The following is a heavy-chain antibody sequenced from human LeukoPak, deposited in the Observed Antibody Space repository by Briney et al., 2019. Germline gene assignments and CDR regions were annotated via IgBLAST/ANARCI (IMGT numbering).Heavy chain of an antibody. CDR3: ARRLGSYGYFLHYYYIDV. D-gene: IGHD5-18*01. CDR2: INHSGST. J-gene: IGHJ6*03. V-gene: IGHV4-34*01. Sequence: PSETLSLTCAVYGGSFSGYYWSWIRQPPGKGLEWIGEINHSGSTNYNPSLKSRVTISVDTSKNQFSLKLSSVTAADTAVYYCARRLGSYGYFLHYYYIDVWGKGTTVTVSS. CDR1: GGSFSGYY.